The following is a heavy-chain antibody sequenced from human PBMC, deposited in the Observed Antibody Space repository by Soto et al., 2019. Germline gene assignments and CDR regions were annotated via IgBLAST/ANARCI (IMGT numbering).Heavy chain of an antibody. CDR2: ISGSGGST. V-gene: IGHV3-23*01. CDR1: GFTFSSYA. D-gene: IGHD3-3*01. Sequence: GGSLRLSCAASGFTFSSYAMSWVRQAPGKGLEWVSAISGSGGSTYYAGSVKGRFTISRDNSKNTLYLQMNSLRAEDTAVYYCAKHIFTSPDFWSGYYHYWGQGTLVTVSS. CDR3: AKHIFTSPDFWSGYYHY. J-gene: IGHJ4*02.